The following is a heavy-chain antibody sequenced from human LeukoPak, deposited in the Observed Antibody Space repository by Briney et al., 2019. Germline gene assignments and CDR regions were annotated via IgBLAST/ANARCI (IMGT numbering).Heavy chain of an antibody. J-gene: IGHJ6*03. CDR3: ARGIAAAGTSYYYYMDV. V-gene: IGHV3-21*01. D-gene: IGHD6-13*01. CDR2: ISSSSSYI. Sequence: GGSLRLSCAASGFTFSSYSMNWVRQAPGKGLEWVSSISSSSSYIYYADSVKGRFTISRDNAKNSLYLQMNSLRAEDTAVYYCARGIAAAGTSYYYYMDVWGKGTTVTVSS. CDR1: GFTFSSYS.